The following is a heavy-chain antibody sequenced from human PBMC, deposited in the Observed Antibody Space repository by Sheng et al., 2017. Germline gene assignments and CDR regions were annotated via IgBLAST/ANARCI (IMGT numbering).Heavy chain of an antibody. D-gene: IGHD1-26*01. V-gene: IGHV3-74*01. CDR1: GFRLSDYW. CDR2: VISDGSST. Sequence: EVQLVESGGGLVQPGGSLRLSCVASGFRLSDYWMHWVRQAPGKGLVWVSRVISDGSSTTYADSVKGRFTISRDNAKNTLYLQMSSLRDEDTAVYYCAGGTGVVGVHAPDYWGQGTLVT. CDR3: AGGTGVVGVHAPDY. J-gene: IGHJ4*02.